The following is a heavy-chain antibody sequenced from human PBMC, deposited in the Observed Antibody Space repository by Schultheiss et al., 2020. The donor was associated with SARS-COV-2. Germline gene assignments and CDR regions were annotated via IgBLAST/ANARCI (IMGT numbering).Heavy chain of an antibody. CDR2: ISWNSGSI. D-gene: IGHD1-26*01. V-gene: IGHV3-9*01. J-gene: IGHJ4*02. CDR1: GFTFDDYA. Sequence: SLKISCAASGFTFDDYAMHWVRQAPGKGLEWVSGISWNSGSIGYADSVKGRFTISRDNAKNSLYLQMNSLRAEDTAVYYCARDRSGGFDYWGQGTLVTVSS. CDR3: ARDRSGGFDY.